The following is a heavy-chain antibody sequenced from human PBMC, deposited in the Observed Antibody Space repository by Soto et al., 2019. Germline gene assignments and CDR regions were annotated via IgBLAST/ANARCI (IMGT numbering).Heavy chain of an antibody. Sequence: QVQLVESGGGVVQPGRSLRLSCAASGFTFSSYGMHWVRQAPGKGLEWVAVIWYDGSNKYYADSVKGRFTISRDNSKNTLYLQMNSLRAEDTAVYYCAREGYSSGWTPGYWGQGTLVTVSS. D-gene: IGHD6-19*01. CDR2: IWYDGSNK. CDR1: GFTFSSYG. J-gene: IGHJ4*02. CDR3: AREGYSSGWTPGY. V-gene: IGHV3-33*01.